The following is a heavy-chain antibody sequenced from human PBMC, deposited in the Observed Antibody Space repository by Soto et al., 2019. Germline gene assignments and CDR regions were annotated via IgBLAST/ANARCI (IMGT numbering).Heavy chain of an antibody. CDR1: GYTFSNYG. D-gene: IGHD6-13*01. J-gene: IGHJ1*01. V-gene: IGHV1-18*01. CDR2: ISGYNGNT. Sequence: QVQLVQSGAEVKKPGASVKVSCKASGYTFSNYGISWVRQAPGQGPEWMGWISGYNGNTNYAQTLQGRVTMTTDTSTSTAYMELRSLRSDDTAVYYCARGGSSWSAEYFQHWGQGTLVIVSS. CDR3: ARGGSSWSAEYFQH.